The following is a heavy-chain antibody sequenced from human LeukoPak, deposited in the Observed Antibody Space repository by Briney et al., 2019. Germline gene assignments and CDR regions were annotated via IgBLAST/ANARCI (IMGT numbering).Heavy chain of an antibody. D-gene: IGHD3-10*01. Sequence: PGGSLRLSCAASGFTFSSYAMHWVRQAPGKGLEWVAVISYDGSNKYYADSVKGRFTISRDNSKNTLYLQVNSLRAEDTAVYYCARVSGSGSYNWFDPWGQGTLVTVSS. V-gene: IGHV3-30-3*01. CDR1: GFTFSSYA. CDR3: ARVSGSGSYNWFDP. CDR2: ISYDGSNK. J-gene: IGHJ5*02.